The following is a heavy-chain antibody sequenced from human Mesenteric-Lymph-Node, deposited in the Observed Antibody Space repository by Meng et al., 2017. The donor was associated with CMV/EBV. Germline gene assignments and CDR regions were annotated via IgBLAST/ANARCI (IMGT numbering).Heavy chain of an antibody. CDR2: IYSGGSTT. CDR3: AKDRVYCSSTSCYSPLGDYHYGLDV. D-gene: IGHD2-2*02. Sequence: GESLKISCAASGFTFNYYAINWVRQAPGKGLEWVSIIYSGGSTTYYTDSVKGRFTISRDNSKNTLYLQMNRLRAEDTALYYCAKDRVYCSSTSCYSPLGDYHYGLDVRGQGTKVTVSS. V-gene: IGHV3-23*03. J-gene: IGHJ6*02. CDR1: GFTFNYYA.